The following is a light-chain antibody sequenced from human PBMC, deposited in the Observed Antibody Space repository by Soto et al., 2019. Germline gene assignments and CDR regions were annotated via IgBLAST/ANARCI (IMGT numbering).Light chain of an antibody. CDR3: QHYNSYSEA. CDR2: KAS. Sequence: DIHMTQSPSSLSVSVGDRVTITCRTSQNINAWLAWYQQKPGKAPKLLIYKASTLKSGVPSRFSGSGSGTEFTLTISSLQPDDFATYYCQHYNSYSEAFGQGTKVDIK. CDR1: QNINAW. V-gene: IGKV1-5*03. J-gene: IGKJ1*01.